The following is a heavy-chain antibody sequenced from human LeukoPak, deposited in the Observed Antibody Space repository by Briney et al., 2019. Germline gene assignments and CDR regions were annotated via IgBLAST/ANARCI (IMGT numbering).Heavy chain of an antibody. D-gene: IGHD6-19*01. CDR3: ARVAGTHYYYYYYMDV. Sequence: SETLSLTCTVSGGSISNYYWSWIRQPPGKGLEWIGYIYYSGSTNYNPSLKSRVTISVDTSKNQFSLKLSSVTAADTAVYYCARVAGTHYYYYYYMDVWGKGTTVTVSS. CDR1: GGSISNYY. V-gene: IGHV4-59*08. CDR2: IYYSGST. J-gene: IGHJ6*03.